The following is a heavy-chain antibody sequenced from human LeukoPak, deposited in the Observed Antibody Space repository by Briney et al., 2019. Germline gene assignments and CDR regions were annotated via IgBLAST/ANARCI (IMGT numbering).Heavy chain of an antibody. D-gene: IGHD3-22*01. CDR3: ARVSEGYYDSHRRKYYYYMDV. CDR1: GYTFTSYA. V-gene: IGHV7-4-1*02. Sequence: ASVKVSCKASGYTFTSYAMNWVRQAPGQGLEWMGWINTNTGNPTYAQGFTGRFVFSLDTSVSTAYLQISSLKAEDTAVYYCARVSEGYYDSHRRKYYYYMDVWGKGTTVTVSS. CDR2: INTNTGNP. J-gene: IGHJ6*03.